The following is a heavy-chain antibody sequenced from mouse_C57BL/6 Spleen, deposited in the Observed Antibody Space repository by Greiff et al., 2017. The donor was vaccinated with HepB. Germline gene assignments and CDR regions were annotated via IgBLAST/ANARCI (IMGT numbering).Heavy chain of an antibody. CDR2: IYPGEGDT. CDR3: ARPFITTVVYWYFDV. V-gene: IGHV1-82*01. Sequence: VQLQQSGPELVKPGASVKISCKASGYAFSSSWMNWVKQRPGKGLEWIGRIYPGEGDTNYNGKFKGKATLTADKSSSTAYMQLSSLTSEDSAVYFCARPFITTVVYWYFDVWGTGTTVTVSS. J-gene: IGHJ1*03. D-gene: IGHD1-1*01. CDR1: GYAFSSSW.